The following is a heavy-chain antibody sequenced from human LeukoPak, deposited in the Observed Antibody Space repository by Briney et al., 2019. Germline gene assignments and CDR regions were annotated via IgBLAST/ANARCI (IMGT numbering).Heavy chain of an antibody. V-gene: IGHV1-69*06. J-gene: IGHJ4*02. CDR2: IIPIFGTA. Sequence: AAKVSCKASGGTFSSYAISWVRQAPGQGLEWMGGIIPIFGTANYAQKFQGRVTITADKSTSTAYMELSSLRSEDTAVYYCARDPSYSSSFGYWGQGTLVTVSS. CDR3: ARDPSYSSSFGY. CDR1: GGTFSSYA. D-gene: IGHD6-13*01.